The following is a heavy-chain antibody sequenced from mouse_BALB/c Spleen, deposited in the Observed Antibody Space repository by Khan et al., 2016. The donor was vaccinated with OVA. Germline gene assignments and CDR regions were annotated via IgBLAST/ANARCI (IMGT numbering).Heavy chain of an antibody. CDR3: ARSVTITTVVATDFDY. V-gene: IGHV3-2*02. CDR1: GYSITSDYA. D-gene: IGHD1-1*01. CDR2: ISYSGRT. J-gene: IGHJ2*01. Sequence: EVQLQESGPGLVKPSQSLSLICTVTGYSITSDYAWNWIRQFPGNKLEWMGYISYSGRTSYNPSLKSRISITRDTSKNQFFLQLNSVTTEDTATYYCARSVTITTVVATDFDYWGQGTTLTVSS.